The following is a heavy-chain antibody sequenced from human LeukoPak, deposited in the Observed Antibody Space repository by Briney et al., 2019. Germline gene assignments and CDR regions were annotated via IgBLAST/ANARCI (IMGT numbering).Heavy chain of an antibody. D-gene: IGHD3-22*01. Sequence: SETLSLTCAVYGGSFSGYYWSWIRQPPGKGLEWIGEINHSGSTNYNPSLKSRVTISVDTSKNQFSLKLSSVTAADTAVYYCARRRPRLGSPNFDYWGQGTLVTVSS. CDR3: ARRRPRLGSPNFDY. CDR2: INHSGST. J-gene: IGHJ4*02. CDR1: GGSFSGYY. V-gene: IGHV4-34*01.